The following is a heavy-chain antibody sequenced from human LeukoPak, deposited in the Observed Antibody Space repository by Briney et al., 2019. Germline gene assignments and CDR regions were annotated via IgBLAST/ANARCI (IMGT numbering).Heavy chain of an antibody. CDR2: MNPNSGNT. D-gene: IGHD6-6*01. Sequence: ASVKVSCKASGYTFTSYDINWMRQATGQGLEWMGWMNPNSGNTGYAQKFQGRVTITRNTSISTAYMELSSLRSEDTAVYYCARARRGSSSAYYYYYMDVWGKGTTVTVSS. CDR1: GYTFTSYD. V-gene: IGHV1-8*03. J-gene: IGHJ6*03. CDR3: ARARRGSSSAYYYYYMDV.